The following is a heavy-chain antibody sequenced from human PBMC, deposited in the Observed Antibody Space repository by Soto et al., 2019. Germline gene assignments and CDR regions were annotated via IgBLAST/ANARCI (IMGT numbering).Heavy chain of an antibody. J-gene: IGHJ5*02. CDR1: GGTFSSYA. V-gene: IGHV1-69*01. Sequence: QVQLVXSGAEVKKPXXSVXVSCKASGGTFSSYAISWVRQAPGQGLEWMGGIIPIFGTANYAQKLHGXXXXXXXXXXXXXXXXXXXXXXXXXXXXXXXRXNXXGXXSYXNVYXXAPWGQGTLVT. CDR3: XRXNXXGXXSYXNVYXXAP. D-gene: IGHD3-10*01. CDR2: IIPIFGTA.